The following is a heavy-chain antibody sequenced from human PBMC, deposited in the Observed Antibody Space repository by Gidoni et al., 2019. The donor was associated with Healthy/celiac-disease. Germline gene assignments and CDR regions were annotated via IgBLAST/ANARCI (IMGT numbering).Heavy chain of an antibody. CDR3: ARDFRYDSSGYYNYYYGMDV. Sequence: QVQLQESGPGLVKPSQTLSLTCTVSGGSISSGGYYWSWIRQHPGKGLEWIGYIYYSGSTYYNPSLKSRVTISVDTSKNQFSLKLSSVTAADTAVYYCARDFRYDSSGYYNYYYGMDVWGQGTTVTVSS. J-gene: IGHJ6*02. V-gene: IGHV4-31*03. D-gene: IGHD3-22*01. CDR2: IYYSGST. CDR1: GGSISSGGYY.